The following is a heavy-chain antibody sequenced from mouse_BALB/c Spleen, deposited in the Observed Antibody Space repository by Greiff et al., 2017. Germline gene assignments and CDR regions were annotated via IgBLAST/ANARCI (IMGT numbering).Heavy chain of an antibody. D-gene: IGHD2-3*01. V-gene: IGHV1-7*01. CDR1: GYTFTSYW. Sequence: VQLQQSGAELAKPGASVKMSCKASGYTFTSYWMHWVKQRPGQGLEWIGYINPSTGYTEYNQKFKDKATLTADKSSSTAYMQLSSLTSEDFAVYYCARGRDGSWFAYWGQGTTLTASS. CDR3: ARGRDGSWFAY. CDR2: INPSTGYT. J-gene: IGHJ2*01.